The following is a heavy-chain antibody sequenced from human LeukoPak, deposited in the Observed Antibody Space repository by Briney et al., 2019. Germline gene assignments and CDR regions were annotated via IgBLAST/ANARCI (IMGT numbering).Heavy chain of an antibody. CDR2: ISGSGGST. Sequence: GGSLRLSCAASGFTFSSYAMSWVRQAPGKGLEWVSAISGSGGSTYYADSMKGRFTISRDNSKNTLYLQMNSLRAEDTAVYYCAKDPGNRLLDYMDVWGKGTTVTVSS. CDR3: AKDPGNRLLDYMDV. D-gene: IGHD2/OR15-2a*01. J-gene: IGHJ6*03. V-gene: IGHV3-23*01. CDR1: GFTFSSYA.